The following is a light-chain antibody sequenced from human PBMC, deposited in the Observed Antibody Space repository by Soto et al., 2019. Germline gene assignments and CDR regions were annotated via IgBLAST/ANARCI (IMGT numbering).Light chain of an antibody. V-gene: IGKV3-15*01. CDR3: HQYDDGTYT. J-gene: IGKJ2*01. Sequence: EILLTQSPGTLSRSPGERATLSCGASQSVSSNVAWYQKIPGKTPRLLIYGTSTRATGVPVRFSGSAYGTEFTITISGMKSEDFDVYYCHQYDDGTYTFGQGTKVDIK. CDR1: QSVSSN. CDR2: GTS.